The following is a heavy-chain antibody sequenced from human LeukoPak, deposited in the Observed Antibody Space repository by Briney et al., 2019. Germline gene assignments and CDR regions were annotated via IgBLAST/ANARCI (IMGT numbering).Heavy chain of an antibody. D-gene: IGHD3-22*01. Sequence: SETLSLTCTVSGGPVSSGSYYWSWIRQPPGKGLEWIGYIYYSGSTNYNPSLKSRVTISVDTSKNQFSLKLSSVTAADTAVYYCARLDSSGYYPILKPHDAFDIWGQGTMVTVSS. V-gene: IGHV4-61*01. CDR2: IYYSGST. J-gene: IGHJ3*02. CDR1: GGPVSSGSYY. CDR3: ARLDSSGYYPILKPHDAFDI.